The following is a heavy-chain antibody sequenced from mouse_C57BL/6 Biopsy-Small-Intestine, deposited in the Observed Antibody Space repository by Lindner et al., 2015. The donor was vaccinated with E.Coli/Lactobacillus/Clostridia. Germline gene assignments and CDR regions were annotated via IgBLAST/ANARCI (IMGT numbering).Heavy chain of an antibody. Sequence: VKGRFTISRDNAQNTLFLQMTGLRSEDTAMYYCASSSGYERYWYFDVWGTGTTVTVSS. J-gene: IGHJ1*03. CDR3: ASSSGYERYWYFDV. V-gene: IGHV5-17*01. D-gene: IGHD2-2*01.